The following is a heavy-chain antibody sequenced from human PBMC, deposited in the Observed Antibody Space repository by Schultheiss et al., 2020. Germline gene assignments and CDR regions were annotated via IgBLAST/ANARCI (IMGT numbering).Heavy chain of an antibody. CDR1: GFSFSTYS. Sequence: GGSLRLSCAISGFSFSTYSMSWVRQAPGKGLEWVGFIRSKAYGGTTEYAASVKGRFTISRDNAKNSLYLQMNSLRAEDTAVYYCARDVAVAGSRIGYWGQGTLVTVSS. V-gene: IGHV3-71*01. CDR2: IRSKAYGGTT. CDR3: ARDVAVAGSRIGY. D-gene: IGHD6-19*01. J-gene: IGHJ4*02.